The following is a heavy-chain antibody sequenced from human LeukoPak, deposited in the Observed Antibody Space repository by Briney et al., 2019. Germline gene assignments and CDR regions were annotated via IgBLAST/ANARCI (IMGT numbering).Heavy chain of an antibody. CDR3: ARYWVGYGMDV. CDR2: IYSGGST. D-gene: IGHD2-8*02. V-gene: IGHV3-53*01. CDR1: GFTVSSNY. J-gene: IGHJ6*02. Sequence: GGPLRLSCAASGFTVSSNYMSWVRQAPGKGLEWVSVIYSGGSTYYADSVKGRFTISRDNSKNTLYLQMNSLRAEDTAVYYCARYWVGYGMDVWGQGTTVTVSS.